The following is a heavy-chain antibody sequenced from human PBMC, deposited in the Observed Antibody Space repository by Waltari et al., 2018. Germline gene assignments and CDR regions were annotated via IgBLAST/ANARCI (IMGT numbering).Heavy chain of an antibody. D-gene: IGHD1-1*01. CDR2: ITGSGGST. V-gene: IGHV3-23*01. CDR3: AKDATWSQFHAY. Sequence: EVQLLESGGGLVQPGGSLRLSCAASGFTFASYTMNWVRQAPGKGVEWVSFITGSGGSTYYADSVKGRFTISRDNSKNTLHLQMNSLRAEDTAVYYCAKDATWSQFHAYWGQGILVTVSS. CDR1: GFTFASYT. J-gene: IGHJ4*02.